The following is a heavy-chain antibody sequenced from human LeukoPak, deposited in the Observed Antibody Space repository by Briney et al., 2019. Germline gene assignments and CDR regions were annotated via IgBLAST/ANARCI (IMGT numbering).Heavy chain of an antibody. D-gene: IGHD1-26*01. J-gene: IGHJ4*02. CDR2: MYHSGST. Sequence: SETLSLTCTVSGYSITSDYYWGWIRQPPGKGLEWIGAMYHSGSTYYNPSLKSRVTISVDTSKNQFSLKLSSVTATDTAVYYCARDREVGATGYYFDYWGQGTLVTVSS. CDR1: GYSITSDYY. V-gene: IGHV4-38-2*02. CDR3: ARDREVGATGYYFDY.